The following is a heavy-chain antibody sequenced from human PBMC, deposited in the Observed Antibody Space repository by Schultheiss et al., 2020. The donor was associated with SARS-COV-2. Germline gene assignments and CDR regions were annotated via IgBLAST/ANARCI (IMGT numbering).Heavy chain of an antibody. Sequence: ASVKVSCKVSGYSLKQLSMHWVRQGPGKGLEWMGSFHPEDGETLHAQKFQGRVTMTEDTSADTAYMELRSLRSDDTAVYYCARCLITMVRGVSPYYYYYGMDVWGQGTTVTVSS. J-gene: IGHJ6*02. V-gene: IGHV1-24*01. CDR2: FHPEDGET. D-gene: IGHD3-10*01. CDR3: ARCLITMVRGVSPYYYYYGMDV. CDR1: GYSLKQLS.